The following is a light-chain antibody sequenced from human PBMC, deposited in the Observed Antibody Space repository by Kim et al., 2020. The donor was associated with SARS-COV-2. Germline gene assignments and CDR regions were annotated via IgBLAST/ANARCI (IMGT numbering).Light chain of an antibody. CDR3: QQYGSSPYT. J-gene: IGKJ2*01. CDR1: QSVSSSY. V-gene: IGKV3-20*01. Sequence: EIVLTRSPGTLSLSPGERVTLSCRASQSVSSSYLAWYQQKPGQAPRLLIYGASSRATGIPDRFSGSGSGTDFTLTISRLEPEDFAVYYCQQYGSSPYTFGQGTKLAI. CDR2: GAS.